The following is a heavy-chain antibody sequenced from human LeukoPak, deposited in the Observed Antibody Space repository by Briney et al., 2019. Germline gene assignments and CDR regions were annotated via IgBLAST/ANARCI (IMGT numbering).Heavy chain of an antibody. J-gene: IGHJ4*02. D-gene: IGHD5-24*01. CDR2: ISGDGGST. CDR3: AQGDGYNPYFDY. V-gene: IGHV3-43*02. Sequence: GGSLRLSCAASGFTFDDYAMHWVRQAPGKGLEWVSLISGDGGSTYYADSVKGRFTISRDNSKNSLCLQMNSLRTEDTALYYCAQGDGYNPYFDYWGQGTLVTVSS. CDR1: GFTFDDYA.